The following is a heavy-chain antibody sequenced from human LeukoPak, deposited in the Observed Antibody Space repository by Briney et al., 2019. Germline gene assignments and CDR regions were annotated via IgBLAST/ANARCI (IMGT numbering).Heavy chain of an antibody. D-gene: IGHD6-13*01. CDR2: IKGKTDGGTT. CDR1: GFTFSNAW. V-gene: IGHV3-15*01. Sequence: PGGSLRLSCAASGFTFSNAWMSWVRQAPGKGLEWVGRIKGKTDGGTTDYAAPVKGRFTISRDDSKNTLYLQMNSLKTEDTAVYYCTTGGVAASGGFDYWGQGTLVTVSS. CDR3: TTGGVAASGGFDY. J-gene: IGHJ4*02.